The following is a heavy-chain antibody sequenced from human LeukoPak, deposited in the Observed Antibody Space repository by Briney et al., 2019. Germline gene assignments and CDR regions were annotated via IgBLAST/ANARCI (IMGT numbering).Heavy chain of an antibody. CDR1: GFTLTSHA. V-gene: IGHV3-30-3*01. D-gene: IGHD2-2*01. J-gene: IGHJ3*01. CDR3: ARERVPTALQPGIDF. CDR2: ISYDGSKK. Sequence: GGPLRLSCAASGFTLTSHAMHWLRQAPGKGLESVAVISYDGSKKYYGGSMKGRFTISRDNSENKVYLQTNNLRTEDTAMYYCARERVPTALQPGIDFWGQGTAVTVSS.